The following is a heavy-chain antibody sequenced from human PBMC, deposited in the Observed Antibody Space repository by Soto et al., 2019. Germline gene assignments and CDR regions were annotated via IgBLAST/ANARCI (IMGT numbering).Heavy chain of an antibody. CDR3: ENPLAQCSGPTCYGPVTF. D-gene: IGHD2-15*01. V-gene: IGHV3-23*01. J-gene: IGHJ4*02. Sequence: EVQLLESGGGLVQPGGSMRLSCAASGFTFSSYAMTWVRQAPGKGLEYVSSISNSGGSTYYADSLTGRFTVSRDNSKITLYLQMNSLRADDTAVYYCENPLAQCSGPTCYGPVTFWGQGTLVTVSS. CDR1: GFTFSSYA. CDR2: ISNSGGST.